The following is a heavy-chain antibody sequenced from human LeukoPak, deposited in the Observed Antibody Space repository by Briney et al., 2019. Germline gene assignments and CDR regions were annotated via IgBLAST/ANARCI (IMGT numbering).Heavy chain of an antibody. Sequence: PGGSLRLSCAASGFTFSSYSMNWVRQAPGKGLEWVSSISSSSSYIYYADSVKGRFTISRDNAKNSLYLQMNSLRAEDTAVYYCARDGRVGRIAVAGTFDYWGQGTLVTVSS. J-gene: IGHJ4*02. D-gene: IGHD6-19*01. CDR1: GFTFSSYS. CDR2: ISSSSSYI. CDR3: ARDGRVGRIAVAGTFDY. V-gene: IGHV3-21*01.